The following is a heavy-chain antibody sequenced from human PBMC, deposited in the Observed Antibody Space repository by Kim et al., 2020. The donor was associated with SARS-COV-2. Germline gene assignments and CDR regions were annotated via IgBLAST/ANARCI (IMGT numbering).Heavy chain of an antibody. Sequence: GGSLRLSCAASGFTFSSYGMHWVRQAPGKGLEWVAVISYDGSNKYYADSVKGRFTISRDNSKNTLYLQMNSLRAEDTAVYYCAKEEQWPTTNFDYWGQGTLGTVSS. CDR1: GFTFSSYG. J-gene: IGHJ4*02. D-gene: IGHD6-19*01. CDR2: ISYDGSNK. V-gene: IGHV3-30*18. CDR3: AKEEQWPTTNFDY.